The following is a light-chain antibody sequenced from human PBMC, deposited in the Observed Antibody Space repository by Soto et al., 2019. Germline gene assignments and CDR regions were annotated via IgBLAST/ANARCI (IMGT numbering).Light chain of an antibody. V-gene: IGKV1-5*03. Sequence: DIQMTQSPSTLSASVGDRVTITCRASQSISSWLAWYQQKPGKAPKLLIYKAFSLESGAPSRFSGSGSGTEFTLTISSLQPDDFATYYCQQYYSQYTFGQGTKLEIK. CDR3: QQYYSQYT. CDR2: KAF. J-gene: IGKJ2*01. CDR1: QSISSW.